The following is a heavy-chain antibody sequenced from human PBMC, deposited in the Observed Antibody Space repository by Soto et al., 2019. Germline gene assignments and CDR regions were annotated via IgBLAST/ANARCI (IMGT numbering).Heavy chain of an antibody. V-gene: IGHV4-34*01. CDR1: GGSFSGYY. CDR2: INHSGST. D-gene: IGHD1-1*01. Sequence: PSETLSLTCAVYGGSFSGYYWSWTRQPPGKGLEWIGEINHSGSTNYNPSLKSRVTISVDTSKNQSSLKLSSVTAADTAVYYCAGITTGTPRSYYYYYGMDVWGQGTTVTVSS. J-gene: IGHJ6*02. CDR3: AGITTGTPRSYYYYYGMDV.